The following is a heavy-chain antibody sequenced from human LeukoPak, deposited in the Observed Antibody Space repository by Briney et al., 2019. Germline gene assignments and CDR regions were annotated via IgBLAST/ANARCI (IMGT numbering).Heavy chain of an antibody. CDR3: GRALYVQGYYSSGSYYNGFDH. CDR1: GYTFTGYY. D-gene: IGHD3-10*01. Sequence: ASVKVSCKASGYTFTGYYMHWVRQAPGQGLEWMGWINPNSGGTNYAQKFQGRVTMTRDTSISTAYMELSRLRSDDTAVYYCGRALYVQGYYSSGSYYNGFDHWGQGTLVTVSS. V-gene: IGHV1-2*02. J-gene: IGHJ4*02. CDR2: INPNSGGT.